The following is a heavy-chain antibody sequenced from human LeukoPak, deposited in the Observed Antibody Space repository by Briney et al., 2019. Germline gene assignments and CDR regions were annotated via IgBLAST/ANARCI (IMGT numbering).Heavy chain of an antibody. D-gene: IGHD3-10*01. CDR3: ATDRSILVRGVISDY. V-gene: IGHV1-24*01. CDR1: GYTLTEFS. CDR2: FDPEDGET. J-gene: IGHJ4*02. Sequence: ASVKVSCKVSGYTLTEFSMYWVRHAPGKGLEWMGGFDPEDGETIYAQKFQGRVTMTEDTSTDTAYMELSSLRSEDTAVYYCATDRSILVRGVISDYWGQGTLVTVSS.